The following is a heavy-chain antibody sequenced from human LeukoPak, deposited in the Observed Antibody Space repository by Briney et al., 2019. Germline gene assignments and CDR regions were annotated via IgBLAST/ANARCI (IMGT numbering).Heavy chain of an antibody. CDR2: IYYSGST. J-gene: IGHJ4*02. D-gene: IGHD6-13*01. CDR3: ARDLFVAAAGTN. Sequence: SETLSLTCTVSGGSVSSGSYYWGWIRQPPGMGLEWIGSIYYSGSTYYNLSLKSRVTISVDTSKNQFSLKLSSVTAADTAVYYCARDLFVAAAGTNWGQGTLVTVSS. V-gene: IGHV4-39*07. CDR1: GGSVSSGSYY.